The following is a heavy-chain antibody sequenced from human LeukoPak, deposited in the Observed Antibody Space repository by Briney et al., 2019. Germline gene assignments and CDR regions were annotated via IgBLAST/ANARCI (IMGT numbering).Heavy chain of an antibody. CDR2: ISGSGDNT. J-gene: IGHJ4*02. CDR3: AKGSYYDSSGSFYSDY. CDR1: GFTFSSYA. V-gene: IGHV3-23*01. D-gene: IGHD3-22*01. Sequence: PGGSLRLSCAASGFTFSSYAMSWVRQAPGKGLEWVSGISGSGDNTYYADSVKGRFTTSRDNSKNTLYVQVNSLGTEDTAAYYCAKGSYYDSSGSFYSDYWGQGTLVTVSS.